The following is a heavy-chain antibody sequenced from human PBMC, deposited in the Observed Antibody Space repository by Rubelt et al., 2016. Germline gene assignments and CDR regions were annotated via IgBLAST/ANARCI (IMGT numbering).Heavy chain of an antibody. CDR3: ARYYYDSSGYVYFDY. CDR2: ITAGHGNT. J-gene: IGHJ4*02. CDR1: GYTFTSYA. D-gene: IGHD3-22*01. V-gene: IGHV1-3*01. Sequence: QVQLVQSGAEVKKPGASVKVSCKASGYTFTSYAMHWVRQAPGQTLEGIGLITAGHGNTKYSQKFQGRVPITRDTSASTVYMELSSLSSEVTSVYYCARYYYDSSGYVYFDYWGQGTLVTVSS.